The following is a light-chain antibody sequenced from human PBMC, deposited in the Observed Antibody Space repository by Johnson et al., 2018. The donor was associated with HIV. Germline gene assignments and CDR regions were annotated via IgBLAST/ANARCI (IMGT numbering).Light chain of an antibody. Sequence: QSMLTQPPSVSAAPGQKVTISCSGSSSNIGNNYVSWYQQLPGTAPKLLIYENNKRPSGIPDRISGSKSGTSATLGITGLQTGDEADYYCGTWDSSLSAYVFGTGTQVTVL. V-gene: IGLV1-51*02. CDR2: ENN. CDR1: SSNIGNNY. CDR3: GTWDSSLSAYV. J-gene: IGLJ1*01.